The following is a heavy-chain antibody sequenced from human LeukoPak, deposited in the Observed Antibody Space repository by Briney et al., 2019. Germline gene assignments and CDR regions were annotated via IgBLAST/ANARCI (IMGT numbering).Heavy chain of an antibody. J-gene: IGHJ4*02. CDR1: GFTFSTYA. Sequence: GGSLRLSCAASGFTFSTYAMSWVRQAPGKGLEWVSGISGSGGSTYYADSVKGRFTISRDNSKNTLSLQMNSLRAEDTAIYYCAKGESKDYLNYFDYLNYFDHWGQGALATVSS. CDR3: AKGESKDYLNYFDYLNYFDH. CDR2: ISGSGGST. V-gene: IGHV3-23*01. D-gene: IGHD2/OR15-2a*01.